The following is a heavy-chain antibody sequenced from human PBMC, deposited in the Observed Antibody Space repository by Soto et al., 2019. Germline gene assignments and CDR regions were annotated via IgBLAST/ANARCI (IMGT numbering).Heavy chain of an antibody. Sequence: QPGGSLRLSCVASGFTFSSYAMSWVRQAPGQRLEWVATFSGGRDTTWHADFVKGRFAVSRDSSKNTLSLQMNSLRPEDTALYYCAKATSATCTGSICYSFDYWGQGTLVTVSS. D-gene: IGHD2-21*01. CDR1: GFTFSSYA. CDR3: AKATSATCTGSICYSFDY. V-gene: IGHV3-23*01. J-gene: IGHJ4*02. CDR2: FSGGRDTT.